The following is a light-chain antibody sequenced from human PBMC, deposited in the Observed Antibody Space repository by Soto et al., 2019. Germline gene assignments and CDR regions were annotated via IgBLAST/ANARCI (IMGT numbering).Light chain of an antibody. CDR3: SSYTSSSTLGGCV. Sequence: QSALTQPASVSGSPGQSITISCTGTSSDVGGYNYVSWYQQHPGKAPKLMIYEVSNRPSGVSNRFSGSKSGNTASLTISGLQAEDEADYYCSSYTSSSTLGGCVFGTGTKGTVL. J-gene: IGLJ1*01. V-gene: IGLV2-14*01. CDR2: EVS. CDR1: SSDVGGYNY.